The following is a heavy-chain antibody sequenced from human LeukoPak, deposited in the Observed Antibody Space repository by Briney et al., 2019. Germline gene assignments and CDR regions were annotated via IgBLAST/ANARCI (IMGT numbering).Heavy chain of an antibody. D-gene: IGHD4-23*01. Sequence: SETLSLTCAVYGGSFSGYYWSWIRQPAGKGLEWIGRIYTSGSTNYNPSLKSRVTISVDTSKNQFSLKLSSVTAADTAVYYCARDYRGNSDYYYYYYMDVWGKGTTVTISS. CDR3: ARDYRGNSDYYYYYYMDV. CDR1: GGSFSGYY. V-gene: IGHV4-4*07. J-gene: IGHJ6*03. CDR2: IYTSGST.